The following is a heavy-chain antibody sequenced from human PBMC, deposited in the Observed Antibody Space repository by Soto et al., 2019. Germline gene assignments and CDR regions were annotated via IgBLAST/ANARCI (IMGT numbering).Heavy chain of an antibody. Sequence: EVQLVESGGGLVQPGGSLRLSCAASGFTVSSNYMSWVRQAPGKGLEWVSVIYSGGSTYYADSVKGRFTISRDNAKNTLHLQMNSQRAEDTAVYYCARGRLYVNIVATITPFDIWGQGTMVTVSS. CDR1: GFTVSSNY. V-gene: IGHV3-66*01. J-gene: IGHJ3*02. CDR3: ARGRLYVNIVATITPFDI. D-gene: IGHD5-12*01. CDR2: IYSGGST.